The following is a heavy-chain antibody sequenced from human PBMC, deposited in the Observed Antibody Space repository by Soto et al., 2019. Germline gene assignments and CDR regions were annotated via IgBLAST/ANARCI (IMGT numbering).Heavy chain of an antibody. V-gene: IGHV5-10-1*01. J-gene: IGHJ6*02. D-gene: IGHD5-18*01. CDR3: ARTSMQSRGYSYGHGGMDV. CDR1: GYSFTSYW. CDR2: IDPSDSYT. Sequence: PGESLKICCKGSGYSFTSYWIDWVRQMPGKGLEWMGRIDPSDSYTNYSPSFQGHVTISTDKSISTAYLQWSSLKASDTAMYYCARTSMQSRGYSYGHGGMDVWGQGTTVTVSS.